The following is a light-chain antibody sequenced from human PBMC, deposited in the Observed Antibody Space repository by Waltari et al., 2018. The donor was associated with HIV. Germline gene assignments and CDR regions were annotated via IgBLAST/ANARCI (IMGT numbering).Light chain of an antibody. CDR2: EVR. CDR3: SSYTSSSTRV. Sequence: QSALTQPASVSGSPGQSITISCTGTGSDVGGYNYVSWYQQHPGKAPKLMIYEVRNRSSGVSNRFSGSKSGNTASLTISGLQAEDEADYYCSSYTSSSTRVFGGGTKLTVL. J-gene: IGLJ3*02. V-gene: IGLV2-14*01. CDR1: GSDVGGYNY.